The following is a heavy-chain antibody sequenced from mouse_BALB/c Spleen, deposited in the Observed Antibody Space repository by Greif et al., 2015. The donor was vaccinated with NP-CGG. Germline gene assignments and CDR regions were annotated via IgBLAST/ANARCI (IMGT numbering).Heavy chain of an antibody. CDR2: IYPGNSDT. CDR1: GYTFTSYW. Sequence: EVKLVESGTVLARPGASVKMSCKASGYTFTSYWMHWVKQRPGQGLEWIGAIYPGNSDTSYNQKFKGKAKLTAVTSTSTAYMELSSLTNEDSAVYYCTRREIYYGYDQAWFAYWGQGTLVTVSA. V-gene: IGHV1-5*01. J-gene: IGHJ3*01. CDR3: TRREIYYGYDQAWFAY. D-gene: IGHD2-2*01.